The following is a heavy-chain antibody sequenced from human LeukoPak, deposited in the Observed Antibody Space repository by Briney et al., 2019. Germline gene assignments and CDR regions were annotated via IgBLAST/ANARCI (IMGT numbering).Heavy chain of an antibody. Sequence: GASVKVSCKASGYTFTSYGITWVRQAPGQGLEWMGRIIPILGIANYAQKFQGRVTITADKSTSTAYMELSSLRSEDTAVYYCASLYSSSWLGFDYWGQGTLVTVSS. CDR3: ASLYSSSWLGFDY. D-gene: IGHD6-13*01. V-gene: IGHV1-69*04. CDR1: GYTFTSYG. J-gene: IGHJ4*02. CDR2: IIPILGIA.